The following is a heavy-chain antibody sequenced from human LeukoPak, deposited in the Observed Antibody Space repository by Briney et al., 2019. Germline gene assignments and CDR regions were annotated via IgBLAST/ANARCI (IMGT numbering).Heavy chain of an antibody. CDR3: ANAMYYDILTGFPHEEDY. Sequence: GRSLRLSCTASGFTFSNYAMSWVRQAPGKGLEWVSAISGSGISTYYAESLKTRFTISRDNSKNTLYLQMNSLRAEDTALYYCANAMYYDILTGFPHEEDYWGQGTQVTVSS. J-gene: IGHJ4*02. CDR2: ISGSGIST. D-gene: IGHD3-9*01. V-gene: IGHV3-23*01. CDR1: GFTFSNYA.